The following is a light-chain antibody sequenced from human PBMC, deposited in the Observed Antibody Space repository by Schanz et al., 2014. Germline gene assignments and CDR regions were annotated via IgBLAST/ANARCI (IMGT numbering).Light chain of an antibody. Sequence: VLTQSPGTLSLSPGERATLFCRASQTISSNSLVWYQQQRGQAPRLLIYGTSVRATGIPDRFSGSGSGTDFTLTISGLEPEDFAVYYCQHSDSSPSITFGQGTRLEIK. J-gene: IGKJ5*01. CDR1: QTISSNS. CDR3: QHSDSSPSIT. V-gene: IGKV3-20*01. CDR2: GTS.